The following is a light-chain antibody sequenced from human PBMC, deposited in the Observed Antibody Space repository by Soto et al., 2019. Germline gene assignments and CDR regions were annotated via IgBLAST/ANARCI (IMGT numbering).Light chain of an antibody. J-gene: IGKJ1*01. CDR1: QGISSY. CDR2: AAS. Sequence: AIRMTQSPSSFSASTGDRVTITCRASQGISSYLAWYQQKPGKAPKLLIYAASTLQSGVPSRFSGSGSGTDSTLTISCLQSEDFATYYCQQYYSYPQTFGQGTKV. CDR3: QQYYSYPQT. V-gene: IGKV1-8*01.